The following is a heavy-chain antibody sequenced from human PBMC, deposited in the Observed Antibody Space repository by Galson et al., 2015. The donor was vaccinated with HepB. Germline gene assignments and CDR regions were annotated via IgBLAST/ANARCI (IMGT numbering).Heavy chain of an antibody. V-gene: IGHV3-30*18. Sequence: SLRLSCAASGFSISGFGMHWVRQAPGKGLEWVAVISYDESRNFYADSVKGRITMSRDNSKNTLHLEMNSLRVEDTAVYYCAKDLIYDSGSYYMSHGRDIWGQGTTVIVSS. D-gene: IGHD3-10*01. CDR1: GFSISGFG. CDR3: AKDLIYDSGSYYMSHGRDI. CDR2: ISYDESRN. J-gene: IGHJ6*02.